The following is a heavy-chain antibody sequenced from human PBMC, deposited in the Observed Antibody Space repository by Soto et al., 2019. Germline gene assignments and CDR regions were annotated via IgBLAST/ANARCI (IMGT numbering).Heavy chain of an antibody. CDR2: INDRGSI. CDR1: GGSFSGYY. CDR3: ARESHDILTGPHWVWYFDI. Sequence: QVQLQQWGAGPLRPLETLSLTCGVSGGSFSGYYWAWICQSPGKGLEWIGEINDRGSINYNPSLKSRVSISVDTSKNHYSLQLRSVTAADTAVYYCARESHDILTGPHWVWYFDIWGRGTLVTVSS. V-gene: IGHV4-34*01. D-gene: IGHD3-9*01. J-gene: IGHJ2*01.